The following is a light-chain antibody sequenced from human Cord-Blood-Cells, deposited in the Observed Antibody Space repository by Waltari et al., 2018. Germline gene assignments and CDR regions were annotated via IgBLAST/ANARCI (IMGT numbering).Light chain of an antibody. CDR2: DAS. CDR1: QSVSSSY. Sequence: IVSPQSPATLFFSPGERPTLPRGASQSVSSSYLAWYQQKPGLAPRFLIDDASTRATGIPDRCSGSGSGTDFTLTISRLEPEDFAVYYCQQYGSSPRTFGQGTKVEIK. J-gene: IGKJ1*01. CDR3: QQYGSSPRT. V-gene: IGKV3D-20*01.